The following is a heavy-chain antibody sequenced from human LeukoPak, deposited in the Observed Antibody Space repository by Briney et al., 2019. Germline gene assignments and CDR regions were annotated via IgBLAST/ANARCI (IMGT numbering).Heavy chain of an antibody. CDR2: TGSTGVST. V-gene: IGHV3-23*01. D-gene: IGHD5-12*01. Sequence: PGGSLRLSCAASGFTFSSYAMNWVRQAPEKGLEWVSGTGSTGVSTFYADSVKGRFTVSRDNSKNTLSLQMNSLRAEDTAVYYCAKSVSGYDSSFDYWGQGTLVTVSS. J-gene: IGHJ4*02. CDR1: GFTFSSYA. CDR3: AKSVSGYDSSFDY.